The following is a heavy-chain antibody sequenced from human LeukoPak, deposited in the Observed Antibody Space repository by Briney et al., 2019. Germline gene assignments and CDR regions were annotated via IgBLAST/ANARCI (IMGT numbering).Heavy chain of an antibody. V-gene: IGHV3-7*01. D-gene: IGHD6-6*01. CDR3: ARIGYSSSSLDY. CDR2: IYQEGSVK. CDR1: GFIFSNYW. Sequence: GGSLRLSCAASGFIFSNYWMSWVRQAPGKGLEWVANIYQEGSVKYYVEFVKGRFTISRDNAKNSVYLQMNSLRVEDMAVYYCARIGYSSSSLDYWGQGTLVTLST. J-gene: IGHJ4*02.